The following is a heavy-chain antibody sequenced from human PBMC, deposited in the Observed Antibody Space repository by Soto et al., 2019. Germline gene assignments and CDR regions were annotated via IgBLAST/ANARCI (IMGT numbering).Heavy chain of an antibody. Sequence: GGSLRLSCAASGFTFSSYAMHWVRQAPGKGLEWVAVISYDGSNKYYADSVKGRFTISRDNSKNTLYLQMNSLRAEDTAVYYCARGCSSTSCRNAVIGFWFDPWGQGTLVTVSS. CDR3: ARGCSSTSCRNAVIGFWFDP. CDR1: GFTFSSYA. D-gene: IGHD2-2*01. V-gene: IGHV3-30-3*01. CDR2: ISYDGSNK. J-gene: IGHJ5*02.